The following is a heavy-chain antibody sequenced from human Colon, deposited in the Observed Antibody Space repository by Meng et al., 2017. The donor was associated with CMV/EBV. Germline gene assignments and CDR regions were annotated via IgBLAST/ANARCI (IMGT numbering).Heavy chain of an antibody. V-gene: IGHV3-30*02. CDR3: AKGGNWFRDWFDP. Sequence: ASGFTCSSHGMHWVRQAPGKGLEWVAFIRYDGSKKYYADSVKGRFTISRDNSRTTVYLQVDSLRNDDTALYYCAKGGNWFRDWFDPWGQGTLVTVSS. D-gene: IGHD3-10*01. J-gene: IGHJ5*02. CDR2: IRYDGSKK. CDR1: GFTCSSHG.